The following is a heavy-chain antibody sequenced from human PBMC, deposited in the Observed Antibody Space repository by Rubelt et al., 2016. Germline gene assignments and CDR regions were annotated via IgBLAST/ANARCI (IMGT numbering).Heavy chain of an antibody. CDR2: INHSGST. J-gene: IGHJ3*02. V-gene: IGHV4-34*01. D-gene: IGHD6-13*01. Sequence: QVQLQGSGPGLVKPSETLSLSCAVYGGSFSGYYWSWIRQPPGKGLEWIGEINHSGSTNYNPSLKSRVTISVDTSKNQFSLKLSSATAADTAVYYCARHEQQLAAFDIWGPGTMVTVSS. CDR3: ARHEQQLAAFDI. CDR1: GGSFSGYY.